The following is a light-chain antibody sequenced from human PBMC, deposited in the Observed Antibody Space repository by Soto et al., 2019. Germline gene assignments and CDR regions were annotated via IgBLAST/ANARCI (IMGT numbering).Light chain of an antibody. Sequence: QSALTQPASVSGSPGQSITISCTGTSSDVGGYNYVSWYQQHPGKAPKLMIYEVSNRPSGVSNRFSGSKSGNTASLTISGLQDEAEADYYCSSYTSSSTLAVVFGGGTKVTVL. V-gene: IGLV2-14*01. CDR3: SSYTSSSTLAVV. J-gene: IGLJ2*01. CDR1: SSDVGGYNY. CDR2: EVS.